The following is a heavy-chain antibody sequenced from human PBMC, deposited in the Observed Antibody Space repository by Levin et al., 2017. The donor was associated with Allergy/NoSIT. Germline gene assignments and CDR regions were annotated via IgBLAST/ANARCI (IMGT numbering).Heavy chain of an antibody. Sequence: GGSLRLSCAASGFTFSRFWMHWVRQVPGKGLVWVAHINSDGSNTNYADSVKGRFTISRDNAKNTLYLQMNSLTAEDTSLYFCARGGCSATRCLDNWGQGTLVTVSS. D-gene: IGHD2-15*01. J-gene: IGHJ4*02. CDR2: INSDGSNT. CDR1: GFTFSRFW. V-gene: IGHV3-74*01. CDR3: ARGGCSATRCLDN.